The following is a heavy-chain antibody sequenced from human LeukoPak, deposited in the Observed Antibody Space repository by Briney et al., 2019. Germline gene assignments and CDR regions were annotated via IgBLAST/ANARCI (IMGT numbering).Heavy chain of an antibody. CDR3: ARDSADIVATFY. V-gene: IGHV1-8*03. CDR2: MNPNSGNT. CDR1: GYTFTSYD. D-gene: IGHD5-12*01. J-gene: IGHJ4*02. Sequence: ASVTVSCKASGYTFTSYDINWVRQATGPGLEWMGWMNPNSGNTGYAQKFQGRVTITRNTSISTAYMELSSLRSEDTAVYYCARDSADIVATFYWGQGTLVTVSS.